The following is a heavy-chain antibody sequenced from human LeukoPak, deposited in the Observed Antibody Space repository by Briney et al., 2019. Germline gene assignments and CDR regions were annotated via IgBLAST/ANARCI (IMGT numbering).Heavy chain of an antibody. CDR3: ATQLGYYDSSGYDFDY. D-gene: IGHD3-22*01. CDR2: ISAYNGHT. V-gene: IGHV1-18*01. Sequence: GASVKVSCKASGYTFTNYGITRVRQAPGQGLEWMGWISAYNGHTNYAQKFQGRVTMTTDTSTSTAYMELRSLISDDTAVYYCATQLGYYDSSGYDFDYWGQGTLVTVSS. CDR1: GYTFTNYG. J-gene: IGHJ4*02.